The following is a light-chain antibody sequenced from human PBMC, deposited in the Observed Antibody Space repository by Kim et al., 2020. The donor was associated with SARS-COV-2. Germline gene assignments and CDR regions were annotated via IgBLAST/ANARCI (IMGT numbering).Light chain of an antibody. J-gene: IGKJ5*01. CDR2: GAS. CDR3: RQYSDWPPIT. Sequence: ETLMTQSPATLSVFPGERATLSCRASHSVSKKVAWYHQKPGQPPRLVIHGASTRAIGFPDRFSGSGSGTEFSLTISSVQSEDFGIYYCRQYSDWPPITFGQGTRLEIK. CDR1: HSVSKK. V-gene: IGKV3-15*01.